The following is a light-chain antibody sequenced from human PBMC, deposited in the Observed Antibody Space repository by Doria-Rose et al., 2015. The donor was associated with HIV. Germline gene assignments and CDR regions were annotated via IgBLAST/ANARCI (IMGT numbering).Light chain of an antibody. Sequence: TQSPGTLSLSPGERATLSCRASQSFSSTYLAWYQQKPGQATSHLIYDGSTRATGIPDRFSASGSGTDFTLTINRLEPEDFAPYYCHQYGTSWTFGQGTKVEI. CDR3: HQYGTSWT. CDR2: DGS. CDR1: QSFSSTY. V-gene: IGKV3-20*01. J-gene: IGKJ1*01.